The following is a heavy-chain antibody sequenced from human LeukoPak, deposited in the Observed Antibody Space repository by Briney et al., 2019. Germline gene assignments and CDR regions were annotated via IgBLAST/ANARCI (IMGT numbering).Heavy chain of an antibody. V-gene: IGHV3-73*01. D-gene: IGHD3-22*01. Sequence: GGSLRLSCAASGFTFSGSAMHWVCQASGKGLEWVGRIRSKTNNYATAYAASVKGRFTISRDDSKNTAYLQMNSLKTEDTAVYYCRGSGYQYWGQGTLVTVSS. J-gene: IGHJ4*02. CDR1: GFTFSGSA. CDR3: RGSGYQY. CDR2: IRSKTNNYAT.